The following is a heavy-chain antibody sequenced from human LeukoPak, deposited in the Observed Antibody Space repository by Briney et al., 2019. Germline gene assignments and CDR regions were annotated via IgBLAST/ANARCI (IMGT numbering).Heavy chain of an antibody. V-gene: IGHV3-53*01. CDR3: ARDLQGDAFDI. CDR2: IYSGGST. CDR1: GFTVGSNY. Sequence: GGSLRLSCAASGFTVGSNYMSWVRQAPGKGLEWVSVIYSGGSTYYADSVKGRFTISRDNSKNMLYHQMNSLRAEDTAVYYCARDLQGDAFDIWGQGTMVTVSS. J-gene: IGHJ3*02.